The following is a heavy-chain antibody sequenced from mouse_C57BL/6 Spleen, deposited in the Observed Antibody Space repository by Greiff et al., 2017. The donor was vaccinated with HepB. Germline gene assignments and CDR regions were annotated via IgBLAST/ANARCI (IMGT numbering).Heavy chain of an antibody. CDR3: ARRDGSSYGFAY. V-gene: IGHV1-50*01. CDR1: GYTFTSYW. Sequence: QVQLQQPGAELVKPGASVKLSCKASGYTFTSYWMQWVKQRPGQGLEWIGEIDPSDSYTNYNQKFKGKATLTVDTSSSTAYMQLSSMPSEDSAVYYCARRDGSSYGFAYWGQGTLVTVSA. CDR2: IDPSDSYT. J-gene: IGHJ3*01. D-gene: IGHD1-1*01.